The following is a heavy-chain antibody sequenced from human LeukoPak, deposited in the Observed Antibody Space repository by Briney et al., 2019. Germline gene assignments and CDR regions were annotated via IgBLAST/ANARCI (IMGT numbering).Heavy chain of an antibody. J-gene: IGHJ4*02. Sequence: SGGSLRLSCAASGLTFDDYGMSWVRQAPGKGLEWVSGINWNGGSTGYADSVKGRFTISRDNAKNTLYLQMNSLRAEDTAVYYCASWGIADDYWGQGTLVTVSS. CDR2: INWNGGST. CDR3: ASWGIADDY. D-gene: IGHD6-13*01. CDR1: GLTFDDYG. V-gene: IGHV3-20*04.